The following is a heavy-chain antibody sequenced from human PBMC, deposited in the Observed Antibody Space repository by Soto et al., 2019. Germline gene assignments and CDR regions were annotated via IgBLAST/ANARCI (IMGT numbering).Heavy chain of an antibody. CDR1: GGTLNSYT. V-gene: IGHV1-69*02. CDR2: IIPILGIA. CDR3: ARGSDSGYSSGWYNFDY. Sequence: GASVKVSCKASGGTLNSYTISWVRKGPGQSLEWMGRIIPILGIANYAQKFQGRVTITADKSTSTAYMELSSLRSEDTAVYYCARGSDSGYSSGWYNFDYWGQGTLVTVSS. J-gene: IGHJ4*02. D-gene: IGHD6-19*01.